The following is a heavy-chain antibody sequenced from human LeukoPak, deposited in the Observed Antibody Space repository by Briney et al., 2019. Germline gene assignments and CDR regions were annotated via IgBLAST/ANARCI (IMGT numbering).Heavy chain of an antibody. Sequence: SETLSLTCTVSGGSISTNSYYWGWIRQPPGKGLKWIGSIYYSGSTYYNPSLRSRVTISVNTSKNQFSLKLSSVTAADTAVYYCARDGGGTGTTWWFDPWGQGTLVTVSS. CDR1: GGSISTNSYY. J-gene: IGHJ5*02. V-gene: IGHV4-39*07. CDR3: ARDGGGTGTTWWFDP. D-gene: IGHD1-1*01. CDR2: IYYSGST.